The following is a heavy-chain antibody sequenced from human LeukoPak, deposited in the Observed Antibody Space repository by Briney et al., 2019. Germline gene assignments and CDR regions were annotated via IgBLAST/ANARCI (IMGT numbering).Heavy chain of an antibody. CDR1: GFTFSFYG. J-gene: IGHJ6*03. V-gene: IGHV3-66*01. CDR3: ARVDVGLEWLPRRIYYYYMDV. D-gene: IGHD3-3*01. CDR2: NSGGST. Sequence: GGSLRLSCAASGFTFSFYGIHWVRQAPGKGLEWVSLNSGGSTYYADSVKGRFTISRDNSKNTLYLQMNSLRAEDTAVYYCARVDVGLEWLPRRIYYYYMDVWGKGTTVTVSS.